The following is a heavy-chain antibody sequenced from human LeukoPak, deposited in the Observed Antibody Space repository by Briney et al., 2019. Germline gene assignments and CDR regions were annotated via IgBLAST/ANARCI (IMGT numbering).Heavy chain of an antibody. CDR1: GGSFSGYY. CDR3: VRYYYDSSGYPVGYMDV. J-gene: IGHJ6*03. V-gene: IGHV4-34*01. D-gene: IGHD3-22*01. CDR2: IYHSGST. Sequence: PSETLSLTCAVYGGSFSGYYWSWIRQPPGKGLEWIGEIYHSGSTNYNPSLKSRVTISVDKSKNQFSLKLSSVTAADTAVYYCVRYYYDSSGYPVGYMDVWGKGTTVTVSS.